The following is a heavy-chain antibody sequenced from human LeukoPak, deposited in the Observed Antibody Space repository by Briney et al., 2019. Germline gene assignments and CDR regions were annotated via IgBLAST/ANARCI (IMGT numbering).Heavy chain of an antibody. Sequence: VSCKASGGTFSSYAISWVRQAPGQGLEWMGGXIPIFGTANYAQKFQGRVTITADGSTSTAYMELSSLRSEDTAVYYCARDGEYCSSTSCPFQHWGQGTLVTVSS. J-gene: IGHJ1*01. CDR2: XIPIFGTA. CDR1: GGTFSSYA. CDR3: ARDGEYCSSTSCPFQH. V-gene: IGHV1-69*01. D-gene: IGHD2-2*01.